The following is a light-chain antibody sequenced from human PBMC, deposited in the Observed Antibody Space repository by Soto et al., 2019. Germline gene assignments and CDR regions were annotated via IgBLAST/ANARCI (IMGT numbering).Light chain of an antibody. V-gene: IGKV3-20*01. CDR2: GAS. J-gene: IGKJ1*01. CDR3: QQYGSSPVT. Sequence: EIVLTQSPGTLSLSPGERATLSCRASQSVSSSYLAWYQHKPGQAPRLLICGASSRATGIPDRFSGSGSGTDFNLTISRLEPEDFAVYYCQQYGSSPVTFGQGTKVEIK. CDR1: QSVSSSY.